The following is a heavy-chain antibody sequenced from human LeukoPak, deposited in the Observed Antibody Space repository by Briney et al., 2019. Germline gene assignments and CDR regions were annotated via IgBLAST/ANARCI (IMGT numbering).Heavy chain of an antibody. CDR2: MSGSTTVM. V-gene: IGHV3-48*04. Sequence: GGSLRLSCAASGFPFSVYSMNWVRQARGKGVEGLAYMSGSTTVMYYADSVKGRFTISRDSARNSLYLQMSSLRAEDTAVYYCARDYNYAFDYWGQGILVSVSS. D-gene: IGHD5-18*01. CDR3: ARDYNYAFDY. CDR1: GFPFSVYS. J-gene: IGHJ4*02.